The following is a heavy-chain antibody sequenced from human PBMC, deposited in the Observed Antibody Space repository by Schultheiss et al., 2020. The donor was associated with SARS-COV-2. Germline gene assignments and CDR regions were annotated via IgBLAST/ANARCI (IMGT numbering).Heavy chain of an antibody. V-gene: IGHV6-1*01. CDR1: GDSVSSNSAA. J-gene: IGHJ2*01. D-gene: IGHD5-12*01. Sequence: LRLSCAISGDSVSSNSAAWNWIRQSPSRGLEWLGRTYYRSKWYNDYAVSVKSRITINPDTSKNQFSLQLNSVTPEDTAVYYCARDPYESRNWYFDLWGRGTLVTVSS. CDR2: TYYRSKWYN. CDR3: ARDPYESRNWYFDL.